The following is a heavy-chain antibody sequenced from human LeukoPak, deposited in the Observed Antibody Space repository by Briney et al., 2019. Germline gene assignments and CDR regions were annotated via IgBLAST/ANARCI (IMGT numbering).Heavy chain of an antibody. CDR1: GGSISSYY. Sequence: PSETLSLTCTVSGGSISSYYWSWIRQPPGKGLEWIGYIYYSGSTNYNPFLKSRVTISVDTSKNQFSLKLSSVTAADTAVYYCARPGTFGELWYWGQGTLVTVSS. D-gene: IGHD3-10*01. V-gene: IGHV4-59*08. J-gene: IGHJ4*02. CDR2: IYYSGST. CDR3: ARPGTFGELWY.